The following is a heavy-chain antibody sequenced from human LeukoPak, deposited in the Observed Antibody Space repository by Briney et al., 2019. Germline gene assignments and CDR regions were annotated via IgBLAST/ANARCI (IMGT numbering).Heavy chain of an antibody. J-gene: IGHJ4*02. CDR3: ARDHLEYYYDSSGFGTWSYFDY. CDR2: INPSGGST. Sequence: ASVKVSCKASGYTFTSYYMHWVRQAPGQGLEWMGIINPSGGSTSYAQKFQGRVTMTRDTSTSTVYMELSGLRSEDTAVYYCARDHLEYYYDSSGFGTWSYFDYWGQGTLVTVSS. D-gene: IGHD3-22*01. CDR1: GYTFTSYY. V-gene: IGHV1-46*01.